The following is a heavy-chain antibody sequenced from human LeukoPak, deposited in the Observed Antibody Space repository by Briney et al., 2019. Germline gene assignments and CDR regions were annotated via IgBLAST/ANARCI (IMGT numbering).Heavy chain of an antibody. V-gene: IGHV3-30*04. CDR3: TTALYDWNDVNY. D-gene: IGHD1-1*01. J-gene: IGHJ4*02. CDR1: GFTFSSYA. Sequence: GGSLRLSCVASGFTFSSYAIHWVRQAPGKGLEWMAVISYDGKNEYYADSVKGRFTISGDNSKNTLYLQMNSLKTEDTAVYYCTTALYDWNDVNYWGQGTLVTVSS. CDR2: ISYDGKNE.